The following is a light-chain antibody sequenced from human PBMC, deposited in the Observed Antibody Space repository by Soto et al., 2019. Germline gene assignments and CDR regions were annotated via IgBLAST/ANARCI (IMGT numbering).Light chain of an antibody. J-gene: IGKJ1*01. Sequence: EIVMTQSPATLSVSPGERATLSCRASQSVRNSYLAWYQQKPGQAPRLLISGASNRATGIPDRFSGSGSGTDFTLTISRLEPEDFAVYYCQQYGSSGTFGQGTKVDI. CDR1: QSVRNSY. CDR3: QQYGSSGT. V-gene: IGKV3-20*01. CDR2: GAS.